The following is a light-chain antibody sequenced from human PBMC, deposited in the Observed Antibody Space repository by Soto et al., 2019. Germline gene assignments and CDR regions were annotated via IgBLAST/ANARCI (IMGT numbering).Light chain of an antibody. J-gene: IGLJ3*02. CDR3: VLYMGSGIGV. CDR2: STN. V-gene: IGLV8-61*01. CDR1: SGSVSTSYY. Sequence: QNVVTQEPSFSVSPGRTVTLTCGLSSGSVSTSYYPSWYQQTPGQAPRTLIYSTNTRSSGVPDRFSGSILGNKAALTITGAQADDESDYYCVLYMGSGIGVFGGGTQLTVL.